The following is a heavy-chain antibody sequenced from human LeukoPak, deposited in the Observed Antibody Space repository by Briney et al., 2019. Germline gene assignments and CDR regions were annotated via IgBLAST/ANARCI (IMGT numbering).Heavy chain of an antibody. Sequence: SETLSLTCTVSGGSISSSSYYWGWICQPPGKGLEWIGSIYYSGSTYHNPSLKSRVTMSVDTSKNQFSLKLSSVTAADTAVYYCARDRGTWNDDGFDYWGQGTLVTVSS. V-gene: IGHV4-39*07. CDR1: GGSISSSSYY. J-gene: IGHJ4*02. D-gene: IGHD1-1*01. CDR2: IYYSGST. CDR3: ARDRGTWNDDGFDY.